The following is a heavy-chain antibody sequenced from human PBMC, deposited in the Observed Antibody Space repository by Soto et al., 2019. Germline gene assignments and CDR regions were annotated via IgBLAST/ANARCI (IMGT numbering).Heavy chain of an antibody. CDR1: GYTFTSYG. CDR2: ISAYNGNT. CDR3: ARGYYYDSSGYHHDAFDI. Sequence: AASVKVSCKASGYTFTSYGISWVRQAPGQGLEWMGWISAYNGNTNYAQKLQGRVTMTTDTSTSTAYMELRSLRSDDTAVYYCARGYYYDSSGYHHDAFDIWGQGTMVTVSS. J-gene: IGHJ3*02. V-gene: IGHV1-18*04. D-gene: IGHD3-22*01.